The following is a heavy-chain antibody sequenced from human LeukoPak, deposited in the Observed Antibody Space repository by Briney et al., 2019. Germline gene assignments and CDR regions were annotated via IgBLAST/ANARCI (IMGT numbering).Heavy chain of an antibody. J-gene: IGHJ3*02. CDR1: GYTFTSYY. D-gene: IGHD6-6*01. CDR2: INPSGGST. V-gene: IGHV1-46*01. CDR3: ARDRNSGSSLDI. Sequence: ASVKVSCKASGYTFTSYYMHWVRQAPGQGLEWMGIINPSGGSTSYAQNFQGRVTMTRDTSISTAYMELSSLKSDDTAVYYCARDRNSGSSLDIWGQGTMLTVSS.